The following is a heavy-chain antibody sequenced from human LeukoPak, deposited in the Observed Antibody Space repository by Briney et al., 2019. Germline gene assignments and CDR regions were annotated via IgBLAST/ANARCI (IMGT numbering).Heavy chain of an antibody. CDR3: ARVVNRVAFDI. Sequence: GGSLRLSCAASGFTFSSYAMHWVRQAPGKGREWVAAISYDGSNKYYADSVKGRFTISRDISKNTLYLQMNSLRAEDTAVFYCARVVNRVAFDIWGLGTVVAVSS. J-gene: IGHJ3*02. CDR1: GFTFSSYA. CDR2: ISYDGSNK. V-gene: IGHV3-30*14. D-gene: IGHD2-21*01.